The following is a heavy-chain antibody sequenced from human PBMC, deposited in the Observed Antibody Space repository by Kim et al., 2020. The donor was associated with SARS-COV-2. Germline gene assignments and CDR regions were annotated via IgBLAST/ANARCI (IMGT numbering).Heavy chain of an antibody. J-gene: IGHJ6*02. CDR2: ISYDGSNK. V-gene: IGHV3-30*18. D-gene: IGHD3-22*01. CDR3: AKDPYQRKVVVILDYGMDV. CDR1: GFTFSSYG. Sequence: GGSLRLSCAASGFTFSSYGMHWVRQAPGKGLEWVAVISYDGSNKYYADSVKGRFTISRDNSKNTLYLQMNSLRAEDTAVYYCAKDPYQRKVVVILDYGMDVWGQGTTVTVSS.